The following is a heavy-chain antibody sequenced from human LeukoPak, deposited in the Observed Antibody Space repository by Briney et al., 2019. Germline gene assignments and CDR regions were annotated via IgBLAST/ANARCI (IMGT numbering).Heavy chain of an antibody. CDR1: GFTFSSYW. CDR3: ARDTYYDFWSGYYKTNWFDP. V-gene: IGHV3-21*01. J-gene: IGHJ5*02. Sequence: GGSLRLSCAASGFTFSSYWMHWVRQAPGKGLEWVSSISSSSSYIYYADSVKGRFTISRDNSKNTLYLQMNSLRAADTAVYYCARDTYYDFWSGYYKTNWFDPWGQGTLVTVSS. D-gene: IGHD3-3*01. CDR2: ISSSSSYI.